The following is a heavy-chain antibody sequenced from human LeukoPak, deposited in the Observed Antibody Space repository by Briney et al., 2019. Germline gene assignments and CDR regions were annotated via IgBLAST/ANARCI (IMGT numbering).Heavy chain of an antibody. D-gene: IGHD2-21*02. Sequence: SDPLSLTCTVSVDPLSSGLYYWGSIRQPPGKGLPCLGCVYYSGSTLFSASFENRVAMPVDRSKNQFSLKRNSVTAADTATYYCARLCQVTTCAKFEYWGQGMLVTVAS. CDR3: ARLCQVTTCAKFEY. J-gene: IGHJ4*02. CDR1: VDPLSSGLYY. CDR2: VYYSGST. V-gene: IGHV4-39*01.